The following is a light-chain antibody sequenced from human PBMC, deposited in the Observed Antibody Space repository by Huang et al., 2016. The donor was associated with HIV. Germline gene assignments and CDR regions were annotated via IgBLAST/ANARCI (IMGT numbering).Light chain of an antibody. CDR2: GSS. CDR3: QQYNNWLLS. V-gene: IGKV3-15*01. CDR1: RSVSSN. J-gene: IGKJ4*01. Sequence: IVMTQSPATLSMSPGERVTVSCRANRSVSSNLAWYQQRPGQAPRLLIYGSSTRAPCIPARVSGSGSGTDFSLTISSLQSEDFALYYCQQYNNWLLSFGGGTRVDI.